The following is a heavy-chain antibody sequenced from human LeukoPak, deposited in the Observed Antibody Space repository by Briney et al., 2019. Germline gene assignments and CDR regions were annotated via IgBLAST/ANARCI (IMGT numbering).Heavy chain of an antibody. J-gene: IGHJ3*01. D-gene: IGHD5-12*01. CDR1: GYTFSAYY. CDR2: IFPNTDDT. V-gene: IGHV1-2*02. Sequence: ASVTVSCKTSGYTFSAYYIHWVRLAPGQGLEWMGWIFPNTDDTHYAQKFQGRVTMTRDTSLSTAYMELRSLRSDDTATYYCATNIVTPGYAFDFWGQGTGVTVSS. CDR3: ATNIVTPGYAFDF.